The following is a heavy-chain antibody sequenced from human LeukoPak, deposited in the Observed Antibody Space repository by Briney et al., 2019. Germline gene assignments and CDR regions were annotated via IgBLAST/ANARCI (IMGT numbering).Heavy chain of an antibody. J-gene: IGHJ4*02. CDR1: GFTFSSYG. CDR3: AKDRDDSSGYGY. D-gene: IGHD3-22*01. V-gene: IGHV3-33*06. CDR2: IWYDGSNK. Sequence: GGCLRLSCAASGFTFSSYGMHWVRQAPGKGLEWVAVIWYDGSNKYYADSVKGRFTISRDNSKNTLYLQMKSLRAEDTAVYYCAKDRDDSSGYGYWGQGPLVTVSS.